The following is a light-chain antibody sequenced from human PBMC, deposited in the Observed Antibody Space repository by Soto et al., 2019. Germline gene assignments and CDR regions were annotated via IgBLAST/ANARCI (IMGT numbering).Light chain of an antibody. CDR2: GAS. CDR1: QTVSSNS. Sequence: EIVLTQSPGTLSLSPGERATLSCRASQTVSSNSLAWYQQKPGQAPRLLIYGASSRATGIPDRFSGSGSGTDFTLTISRLEPEDFAVYYCQQYSLSPLTFGGGTKVEIK. CDR3: QQYSLSPLT. J-gene: IGKJ4*01. V-gene: IGKV3-20*01.